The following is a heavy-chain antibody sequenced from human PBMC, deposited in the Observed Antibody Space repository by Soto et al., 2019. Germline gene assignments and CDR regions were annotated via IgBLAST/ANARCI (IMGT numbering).Heavy chain of an antibody. V-gene: IGHV4-4*07. J-gene: IGHJ4*02. D-gene: IGHD5-18*01. CDR2: IFSSGST. CDR3: AREGSYSADNLAHGIQLWSFAF. CDR1: GGSINTFY. Sequence: QVRLQESGPGLLKPSETLSLTCTVSGGSINTFYWSWVRQPAGKGLEWIGRIFSSGSTSFNPSLESRVAMSVDTSKNHVSLNLSSVTAADMAVYYCAREGSYSADNLAHGIQLWSFAFWGQGALVTVSS.